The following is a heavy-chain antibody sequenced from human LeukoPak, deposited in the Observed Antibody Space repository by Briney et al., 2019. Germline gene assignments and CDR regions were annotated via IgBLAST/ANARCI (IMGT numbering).Heavy chain of an antibody. D-gene: IGHD2-2*01. J-gene: IGHJ6*02. CDR3: ARDRWGYCSSTSCSREGYYYYYGMDV. CDR1: GFTFSSYE. CDR2: ISSSGSTI. Sequence: GGSLRLSCAASGFTFSSYEMNWVRQAPGKGLEWVSYISSSGSTIYYADSVKGRFTISRDNAKNSLYLQMNSLRAEDTAGYYCARDRWGYCSSTSCSREGYYYYYGMDVWGQGTTVTVSS. V-gene: IGHV3-48*03.